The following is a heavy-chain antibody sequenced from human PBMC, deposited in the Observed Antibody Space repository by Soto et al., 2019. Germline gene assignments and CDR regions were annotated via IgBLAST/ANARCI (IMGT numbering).Heavy chain of an antibody. CDR2: INHSGST. CDR1: GFTFSSYG. Sequence: GSLRLSCAASGFTFSSYGMHWVRQPPGKGLEWIGEINHSGSTNYNPSLKSRVTISVDTSKNQFSLKLSSVTAADTAVYYCASVTIFGVAANWFDPWGQGTLVTVSS. V-gene: IGHV4-34*08. CDR3: ASVTIFGVAANWFDP. D-gene: IGHD3-3*01. J-gene: IGHJ5*02.